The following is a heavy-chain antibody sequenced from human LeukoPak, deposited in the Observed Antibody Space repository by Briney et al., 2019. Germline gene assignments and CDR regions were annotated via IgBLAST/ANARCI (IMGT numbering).Heavy chain of an antibody. Sequence: SETLFLTCTVSGGSLSSSSYYWGWIRQPPGKGLEWLGRIYYSGSTYYNPSLKSRVTISVDTSKNQFSLELSSVTAADTAVYYCARHRFYESSGYYGFDYWGQGTVVTVSS. CDR2: IYYSGST. V-gene: IGHV4-39*01. D-gene: IGHD3-22*01. J-gene: IGHJ4*02. CDR3: ARHRFYESSGYYGFDY. CDR1: GGSLSSSSYY.